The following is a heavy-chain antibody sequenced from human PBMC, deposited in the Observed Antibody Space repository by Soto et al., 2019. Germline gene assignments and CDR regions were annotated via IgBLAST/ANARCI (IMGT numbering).Heavy chain of an antibody. CDR3: ARDFYDSSGYYWGLDY. J-gene: IGHJ4*02. V-gene: IGHV1-46*03. Sequence: ASVKVSCKASGYTFTSYYMHWVRQAPGQGLEWMGIINPSGGSTSYAQKFQGRVTMTRDTSTSTVYMELSSLRSEDTAVYYCARDFYDSSGYYWGLDYWGQGTLVTVSS. D-gene: IGHD3-22*01. CDR2: INPSGGST. CDR1: GYTFTSYY.